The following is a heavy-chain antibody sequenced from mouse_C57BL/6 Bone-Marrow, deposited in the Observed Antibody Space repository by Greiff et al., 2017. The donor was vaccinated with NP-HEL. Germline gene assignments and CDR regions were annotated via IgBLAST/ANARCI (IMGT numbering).Heavy chain of an antibody. CDR2: IHPNSGST. CDR1: GYTFTSYW. V-gene: IGHV1-64*01. CDR3: ERDYGNYAWFAY. J-gene: IGHJ3*01. D-gene: IGHD2-1*01. Sequence: QVQLQQPGAELVKPGASVKLSCKASGYTFTSYWMHWVKQRPGQGLEWIGMIHPNSGSTNYNEKFKSKATLTVDKSSSTAYMQLSSLTSEDSAVYYCERDYGNYAWFAYWGQGTLVTVSA.